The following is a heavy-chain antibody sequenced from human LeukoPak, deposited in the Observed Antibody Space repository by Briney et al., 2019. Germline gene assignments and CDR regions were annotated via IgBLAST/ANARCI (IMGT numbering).Heavy chain of an antibody. D-gene: IGHD6-19*01. CDR1: GFTFSSYW. J-gene: IGHJ4*02. V-gene: IGHV3-74*01. CDR3: AKDFGIAVAGTNFDY. Sequence: PGGSLRLSCAASGFTFSSYWMHWVRQAPGKGLVWVSRIKSDGSTTSYADSVKGRFTISRDNAKNTLYLQMNSLRAEDTAVYYCAKDFGIAVAGTNFDYWGQGTLVTVSS. CDR2: IKSDGSTT.